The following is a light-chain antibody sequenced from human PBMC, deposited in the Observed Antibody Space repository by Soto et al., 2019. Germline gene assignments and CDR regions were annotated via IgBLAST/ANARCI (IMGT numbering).Light chain of an antibody. CDR3: HQYGDSVWT. CDR1: QSIRSSF. V-gene: IGKV3-20*01. Sequence: EIVLTQSPGTLSLSPGEGATLSCRASQSIRSSFLAWFQQKPGQAPRLLIYGASSRATGVPDRFSGSGSGTEFALTISRLEPDDFAVSYCHQYGDSVWTFGQGTMVDIK. CDR2: GAS. J-gene: IGKJ1*01.